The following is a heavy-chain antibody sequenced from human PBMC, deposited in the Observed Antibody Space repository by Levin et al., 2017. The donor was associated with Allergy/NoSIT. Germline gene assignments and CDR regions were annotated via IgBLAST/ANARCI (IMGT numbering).Heavy chain of an antibody. CDR3: TRDSSYDFHSACYTSDAFDI. Sequence: GGSLRLSCTASGFTFSSYTINWVRQAPGRGLEWVSSISSRASEIFYADSLKGRFTISRDNAKNSVYLQMNSRRAEDTAVYYCTRDSSYDFHSACYTSDAFDIWGQGTLVTVSS. J-gene: IGHJ3*02. D-gene: IGHD3-3*01. CDR1: GFTFSSYT. CDR2: ISSRASEI. V-gene: IGHV3-21*06.